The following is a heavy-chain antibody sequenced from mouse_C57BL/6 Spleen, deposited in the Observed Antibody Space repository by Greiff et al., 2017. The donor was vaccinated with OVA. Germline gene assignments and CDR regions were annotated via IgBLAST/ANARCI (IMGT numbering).Heavy chain of an antibody. J-gene: IGHJ2*01. V-gene: IGHV1-54*01. D-gene: IGHD1-1*01. CDR2: INPGSGGT. CDR3: AKGCYGSSY. Sequence: QVQLKESGAELVRPGTSVMVSCKASGYAFTNYVLEWVKQRPGQGLEWIGVINPGSGGTTYYEKFKGKATLTADKSSSTAYMQLSSLTSEDSAVYFCAKGCYGSSYWGKGTTLSVSS. CDR1: GYAFTNYV.